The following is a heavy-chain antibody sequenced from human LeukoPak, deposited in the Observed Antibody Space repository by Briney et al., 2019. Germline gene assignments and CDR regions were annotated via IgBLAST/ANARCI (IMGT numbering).Heavy chain of an antibody. CDR2: IYYSGST. V-gene: IGHV4-39*07. CDR1: GGSISSSSYY. J-gene: IGHJ4*02. Sequence: SETLSLTCTVSGGSISSSSYYWGWIRQPPGKGLEWIGSIYYSGSTYYNPSLKSRVTISVDTSKNQFSLKLSSVTAADTAVYXXXTSGPIYYGSGSYYNYFDYWGQGTLVTVSS. CDR3: XTSGPIYYGSGSYYNYFDY. D-gene: IGHD3-10*01.